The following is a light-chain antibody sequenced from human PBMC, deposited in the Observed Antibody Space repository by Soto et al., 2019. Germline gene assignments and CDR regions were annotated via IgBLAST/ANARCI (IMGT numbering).Light chain of an antibody. Sequence: QSVLTQPPSVSGAPGQRVTISCTGSSSNIGAGYDVHWYQQLPGTAPKLLIYGNSNRPSGVPDRFSGSKSGTSASLAITGLQAEDEADYYCQSYYSSVSGIVFGTGTKLTVL. V-gene: IGLV1-40*01. CDR2: GNS. CDR3: QSYYSSVSGIV. J-gene: IGLJ1*01. CDR1: SSNIGAGYD.